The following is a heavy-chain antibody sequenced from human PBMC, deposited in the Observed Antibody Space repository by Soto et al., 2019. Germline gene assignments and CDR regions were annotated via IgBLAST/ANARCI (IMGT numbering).Heavy chain of an antibody. CDR1: GGSINSSSYF. CDR3: ARHYSSGSRNWFDP. Sequence: SETLSLTCSVYGGSINSSSYFWGWVRQPPGKGLEWIGSIYYSGSTYYNPSLRSRVTISVDTSKNQFSLKLSSVTAADTAVFYCARHYSSGSRNWFDPWGQGTLVTVSS. CDR2: IYYSGST. J-gene: IGHJ5*02. V-gene: IGHV4-39*01. D-gene: IGHD6-19*01.